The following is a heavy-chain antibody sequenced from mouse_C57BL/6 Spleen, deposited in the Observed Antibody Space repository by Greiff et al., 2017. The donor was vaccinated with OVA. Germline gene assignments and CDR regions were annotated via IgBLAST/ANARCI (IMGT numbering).Heavy chain of an antibody. J-gene: IGHJ2*01. V-gene: IGHV14-2*01. CDR2: IDPEDGET. CDR1: GFNIKDFY. CDR3: VIYYDYLDY. Sequence: VQLQQSGAELVKPGASVKLSCTASGFNIKDFYMHWVKQRTEQGLEWIGRIDPEDGETKYAPKFQCKATITADTSSNTAYLQLSSLTSEDTAVYYCVIYYDYLDYWGQGTTLTVSS. D-gene: IGHD2-4*01.